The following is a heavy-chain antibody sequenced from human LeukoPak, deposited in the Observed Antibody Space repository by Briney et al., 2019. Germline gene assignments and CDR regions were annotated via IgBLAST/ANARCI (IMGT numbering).Heavy chain of an antibody. J-gene: IGHJ5*02. V-gene: IGHV4-39*01. CDR2: IYYSGST. CDR1: RGSISSSSYY. Sequence: SETLSLTCTVSRGSISSSSYYWGWIRQPPGKGLEWIGSIYYSGSTYYNPSLKSRATISVDTSKSQFSLKLSSVTAADTAVYYCARQKDYGDYVYNWFDPWGQGTLVTVSS. CDR3: ARQKDYGDYVYNWFDP. D-gene: IGHD4-17*01.